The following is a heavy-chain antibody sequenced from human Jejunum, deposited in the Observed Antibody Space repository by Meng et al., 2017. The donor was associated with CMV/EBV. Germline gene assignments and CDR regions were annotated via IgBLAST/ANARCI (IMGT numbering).Heavy chain of an antibody. CDR1: SVSGSHW. V-gene: IGHV4-4*02. J-gene: IGHJ4*02. Sequence: SVSGSHWWSWGRQSPGKGLEWIGEISPTEARDHNPSLESRVTISVDYSKNRFSLMLTSVTAADTAVYYCVRGRCTKTSCYMGALEQWGQGTLVTVSS. CDR3: VRGRCTKTSCYMGALEQ. CDR2: ISPTEAR. D-gene: IGHD2-2*02.